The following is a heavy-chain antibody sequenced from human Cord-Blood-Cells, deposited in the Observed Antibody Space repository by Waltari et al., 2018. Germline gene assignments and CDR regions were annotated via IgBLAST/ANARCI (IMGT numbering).Heavy chain of an antibody. Sequence: QVQLVQSGAEVKKPGASVKVSCKASGYTFTGYYMHWVRPAPGQGLEWMGWINPNSGGTIYAQKFQGRVTMTRDTSISTAYMELSRLRSDDTAVYYCARVFYSSSSSLDYWGQGTLVTVSS. V-gene: IGHV1-2*02. D-gene: IGHD6-6*01. CDR1: GYTFTGYY. CDR2: INPNSGGT. J-gene: IGHJ4*02. CDR3: ARVFYSSSSSLDY.